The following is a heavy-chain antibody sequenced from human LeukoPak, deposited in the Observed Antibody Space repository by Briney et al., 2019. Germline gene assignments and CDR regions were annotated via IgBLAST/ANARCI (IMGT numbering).Heavy chain of an antibody. J-gene: IGHJ4*02. CDR1: GFTFDDYA. V-gene: IGHV3-43*02. CDR2: ISGDGGST. CDR3: ASVDFDWLFRIDY. Sequence: GGSLRLPCAASGFTFDDYAMHWVRQAPGKGLEWVSLISGDGGSTYYADSVKGRFTISRDNSKNSLYLQMNSLRTEDTALYYCASVDFDWLFRIDYWGQGTLVTVSS. D-gene: IGHD3-9*01.